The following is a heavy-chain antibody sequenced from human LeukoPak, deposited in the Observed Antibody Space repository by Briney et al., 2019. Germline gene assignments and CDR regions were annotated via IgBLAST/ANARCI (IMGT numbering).Heavy chain of an antibody. Sequence: GGSLRLSCAASGFTVSSNYMNWVRQAPGKGLEWVSVIHSGGSTYYADSVKGRFTISRDNSKNTLYLQMNSLRAEDTAVYYCAKELSDADYFDYWGQGTLVTVSS. CDR3: AKELSDADYFDY. D-gene: IGHD2-21*02. J-gene: IGHJ4*02. V-gene: IGHV3-53*01. CDR2: IHSGGST. CDR1: GFTVSSNY.